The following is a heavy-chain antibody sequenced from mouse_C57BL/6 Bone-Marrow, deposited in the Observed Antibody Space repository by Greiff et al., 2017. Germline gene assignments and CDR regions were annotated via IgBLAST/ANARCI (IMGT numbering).Heavy chain of an antibody. D-gene: IGHD3-2*02. Sequence: EVKLVESGGDFVKPGGSLKLSCAASGFTFSSYGMSWVRQTPDKSLEWVATISSGGSYTYYPDSVKGRFTISRDNAKNTLYLQMSSLKSEDTAMYDCAINPLRHGEYYAMDYWGQGTSVTVSS. CDR3: AINPLRHGEYYAMDY. CDR2: ISSGGSYT. CDR1: GFTFSSYG. V-gene: IGHV5-6*01. J-gene: IGHJ4*01.